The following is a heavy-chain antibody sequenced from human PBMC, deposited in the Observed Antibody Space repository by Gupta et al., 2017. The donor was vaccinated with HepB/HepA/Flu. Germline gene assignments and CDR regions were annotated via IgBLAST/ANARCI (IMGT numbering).Heavy chain of an antibody. D-gene: IGHD3-16*01. J-gene: IGHJ4*02. Sequence: EVQLVESGGGLIQSGGSLRLSCAVSGFNVKEYDMNWVRQAPGKGLEWISFISIGGGSLYYADSVQGRFTISKDKDKNLLHLEMKGLRDDDTAIYYCARDRFFEFWGQGTLVTVSS. CDR1: GFNVKEYD. CDR2: ISIGGGSL. CDR3: ARDRFFEF. V-gene: IGHV3-48*03.